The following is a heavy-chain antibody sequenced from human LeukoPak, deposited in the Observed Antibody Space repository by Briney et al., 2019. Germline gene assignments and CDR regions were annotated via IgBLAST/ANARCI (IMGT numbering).Heavy chain of an antibody. D-gene: IGHD3-22*01. Sequence: QPGGSLRLSCAVSGITLSNYGMSWVRQAPGKGLEWVAGIGDSGGSTNYADSVKGRFTISRDNPKNTLYLQMNSLRAEDTAVYFCAKRGVVIRVILVGFHKEAYYFDSWGQGALVTVSS. CDR3: AKRGVVIRVILVGFHKEAYYFDS. CDR1: GITLSNYG. CDR2: IGDSGGST. J-gene: IGHJ4*02. V-gene: IGHV3-23*01.